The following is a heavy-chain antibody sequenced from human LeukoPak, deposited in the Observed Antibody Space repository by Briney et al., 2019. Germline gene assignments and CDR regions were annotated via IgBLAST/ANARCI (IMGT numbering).Heavy chain of an antibody. J-gene: IGHJ4*02. CDR3: AKHSGSSSSYRFAS. V-gene: IGHV3-23*01. D-gene: IGHD3-16*02. CDR2: ITGSGGST. Sequence: GGSLRLSCAASGFTFSDYAMIGVRQAPEKGLEWVSNITGSGGSTYYADSVKGRFTISRDNSKNTLLLLMSGLRDEDTAVYYCAKHSGSSSSYRFASWGQGTLVTVSS. CDR1: GFTFSDYA.